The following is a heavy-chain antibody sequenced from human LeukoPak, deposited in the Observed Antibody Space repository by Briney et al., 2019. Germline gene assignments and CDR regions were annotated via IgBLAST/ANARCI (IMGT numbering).Heavy chain of an antibody. D-gene: IGHD5-12*01. CDR3: ARHWLDAFDI. J-gene: IGHJ3*02. CDR2: IRSDGSDE. V-gene: IGHV3-33*01. CDR1: GFTFSSSG. Sequence: PGGSLRLSCAASGFTFSSSGMHWVRQAPGKGLEWVALIRSDGSDEYYADSVKGRFTISRDNSKNTLYLQMGSLRADDTAVYYCARHWLDAFDIWGQGTMVTVSS.